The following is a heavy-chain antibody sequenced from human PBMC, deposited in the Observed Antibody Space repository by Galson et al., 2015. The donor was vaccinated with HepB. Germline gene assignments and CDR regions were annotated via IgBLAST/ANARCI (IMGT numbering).Heavy chain of an antibody. D-gene: IGHD6-19*01. J-gene: IGHJ4*02. CDR2: ISYDGSNK. Sequence: SLRLSCAASGFTFSSYGMHWVRQAPGKGLEWVAVISYDGSNKYYADSVKGRFTISRDNAKNSLYLQMNSLRDEDTAVYYCAILPPPREQWLVRLFDYWGQGTLVTVSS. CDR3: AILPPPREQWLVRLFDY. V-gene: IGHV3-30*03. CDR1: GFTFSSYG.